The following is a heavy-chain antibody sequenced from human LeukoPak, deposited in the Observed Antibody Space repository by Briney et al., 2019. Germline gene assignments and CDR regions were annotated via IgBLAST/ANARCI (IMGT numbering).Heavy chain of an antibody. J-gene: IGHJ5*02. CDR1: GYSFIENY. Sequence: ASVKVSCKVSGYSFIENYLHWVRQAPGQGLEWMGLINPHTGAANYTHKFQGRVTMTRDTSISTAYMRLTRLKIDDTATYYCARGKSGYSPWGQGTPVTVSS. V-gene: IGHV1-2*02. D-gene: IGHD3-3*01. CDR2: INPHTGAA. CDR3: ARGKSGYSP.